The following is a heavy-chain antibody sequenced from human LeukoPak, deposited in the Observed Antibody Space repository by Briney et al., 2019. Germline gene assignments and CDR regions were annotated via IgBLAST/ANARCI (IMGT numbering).Heavy chain of an antibody. CDR3: ARDWLYGSGSYSH. J-gene: IGHJ4*02. D-gene: IGHD3-10*01. CDR1: GYTFTNFG. CDR2: ISAYNGNT. Sequence: ASVKVSCKASGYTFTNFGISWVRQAPGQGLEWMGWISAYNGNTNYAQRLQGRVTMTTDTSASTAYMELSSLRSEDTAVYYCARDWLYGSGSYSHWGQGTLVTVSS. V-gene: IGHV1-18*01.